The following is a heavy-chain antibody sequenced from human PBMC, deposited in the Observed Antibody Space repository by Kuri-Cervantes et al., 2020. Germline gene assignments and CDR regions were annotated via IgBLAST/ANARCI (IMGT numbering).Heavy chain of an antibody. CDR1: GGSFSGHY. CDR3: ARSGSGRYQLLRRWFDP. D-gene: IGHD2-2*01. J-gene: IGHJ5*02. Sequence: SETLSLTCTVYGGSFSGHYWSWIRQPPGKGLEWIGEINHSGDTNYIPSLKSRVTISIDTSKNQFSLKLSSVTAADTAVYYCARSGSGRYQLLRRWFDPWGQGTLVTVSS. CDR2: INHSGDT. V-gene: IGHV4-34*01.